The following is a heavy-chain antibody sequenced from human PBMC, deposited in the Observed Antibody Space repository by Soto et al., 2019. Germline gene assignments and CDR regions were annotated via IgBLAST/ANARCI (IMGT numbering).Heavy chain of an antibody. V-gene: IGHV3-23*01. D-gene: IGHD3-3*02. J-gene: IGHJ6*02. CDR3: AKDISFYYYNDMDV. Sequence: QPVGSLRLSCAAYGFTFSSSAMSWVRQAPGKGLEWVSTISGGDGSTYYADSVKGRFTISRDNSKNTLYLQMNSLRADDTALYSCAKDISFYYYNDMDVWGQGTTVTVSS. CDR2: ISGGDGST. CDR1: GFTFSSSA.